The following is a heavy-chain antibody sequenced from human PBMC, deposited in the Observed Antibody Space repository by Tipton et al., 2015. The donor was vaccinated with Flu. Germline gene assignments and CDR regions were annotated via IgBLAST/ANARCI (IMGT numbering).Heavy chain of an antibody. D-gene: IGHD3-9*01. CDR2: INPSGGST. CDR3: ARDGSYYDILTGQYYFDY. CDR1: GYTFTSYY. J-gene: IGHJ4*02. Sequence: QSGAEVKKPGASVKVSCKASGYTFTSYYMHWVRQAPGQGLEWMGIINPSGGSTSYAQKFQGRVTMTRDTSTSTVYMELSSLRSEDTAVYYCARDGSYYDILTGQYYFDYWGQGTLVTVSS. V-gene: IGHV1-46*01.